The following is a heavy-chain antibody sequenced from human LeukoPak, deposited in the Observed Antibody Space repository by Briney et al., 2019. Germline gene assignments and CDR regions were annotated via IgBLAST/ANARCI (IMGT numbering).Heavy chain of an antibody. D-gene: IGHD4-17*01. J-gene: IGHJ3*02. CDR3: ARGTVTSDAFDI. Sequence: GRSLRLSCAASGFTFSSYAMHWVHQAPGKGLEWVAVISYDGSNKYYADSVKGRFTISRDNSKNTLYLQMNSLRAEDTAVYYCARGTVTSDAFDIWGQGTMVTVSS. CDR2: ISYDGSNK. V-gene: IGHV3-30-3*01. CDR1: GFTFSSYA.